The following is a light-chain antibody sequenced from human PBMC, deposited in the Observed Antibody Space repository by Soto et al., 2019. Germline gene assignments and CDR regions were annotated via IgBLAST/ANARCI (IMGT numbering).Light chain of an antibody. CDR3: QQYGSSPLWT. CDR2: GAS. V-gene: IGKV3-20*01. Sequence: EIVLTQSPGTLSLYPGERATHSCRASQSVSSSYLAWYQQKPGQAPRLLIYGASSRATGIPDRFSGSGSGTDFTLTISRLEPEDFAVYYCQQYGSSPLWTFGQGTKVDIK. J-gene: IGKJ1*01. CDR1: QSVSSSY.